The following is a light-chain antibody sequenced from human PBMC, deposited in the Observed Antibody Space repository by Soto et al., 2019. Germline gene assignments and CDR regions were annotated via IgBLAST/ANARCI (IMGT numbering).Light chain of an antibody. V-gene: IGLV2-14*01. CDR3: SSKTSSSSPFV. CDR1: TSDVGAYNY. CDR2: EVS. Sequence: QSALTQPASVSGSPGQSITISCTGSTSDVGAYNYVSWYKHHPGQAPQLMIYEVSNRPSGVCNRFSGSKSGNTASLTISGLRAADEGDYYCSSKTSSSSPFVFGTGTKVTVL. J-gene: IGLJ1*01.